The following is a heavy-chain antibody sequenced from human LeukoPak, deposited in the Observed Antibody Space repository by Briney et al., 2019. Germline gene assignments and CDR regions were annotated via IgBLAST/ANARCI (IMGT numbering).Heavy chain of an antibody. CDR3: ANQAYSQFDY. J-gene: IGHJ4*02. V-gene: IGHV3-7*01. D-gene: IGHD4-11*01. CDR1: EFAFSSYW. Sequence: GSLRLSCVASEFAFSSYWMSWVRQAPGKGLELVANISPDGSAEDYVDSVRGRFAISRDNAKRSLYLQMNSLSPEDTAVYYCANQAYSQFDYWGQGTLVSVSS. CDR2: ISPDGSAE.